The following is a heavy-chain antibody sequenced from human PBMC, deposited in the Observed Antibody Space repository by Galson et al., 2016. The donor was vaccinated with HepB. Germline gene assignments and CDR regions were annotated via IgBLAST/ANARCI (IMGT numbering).Heavy chain of an antibody. CDR3: SSRDFTHYGVDY. CDR1: GFIFSGSV. V-gene: IGHV3-73*01. J-gene: IGHJ4*02. CDR2: IRSKTHSSAT. D-gene: IGHD3-16*01. Sequence: SLRLSCAGSGFIFSGSVMHWVRQASGKGLEWVGRIRSKTHSSATAYATSVEGRFTISRDDSKNTTYLLMNSLKTEDTAVYHCSSRDFTHYGVDYWGLGTLVIVSS.